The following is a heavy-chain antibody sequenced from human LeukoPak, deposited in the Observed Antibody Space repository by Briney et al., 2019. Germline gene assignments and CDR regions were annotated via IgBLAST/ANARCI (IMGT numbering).Heavy chain of an antibody. D-gene: IGHD3-10*01. Sequence: PSETLSLTCTVSGGSISSYYWSWIRQPPGKGLEWIGEINHSGSTNYNPSLKSRVTISVDTSKNQFSLKLSSVTAADTAVYYCARGRNRGVRGVIYDYWGQGTLVTVSS. V-gene: IGHV4-34*01. CDR3: ARGRNRGVRGVIYDY. CDR2: INHSGST. J-gene: IGHJ4*02. CDR1: GGSISSYY.